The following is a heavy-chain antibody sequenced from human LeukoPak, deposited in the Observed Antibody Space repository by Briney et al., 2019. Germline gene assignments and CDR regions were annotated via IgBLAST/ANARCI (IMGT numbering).Heavy chain of an antibody. D-gene: IGHD6-13*01. Sequence: GGSLRLSCAASGFTFSSYGMHWVRQAPGKGLEWVAVISYDGSNKYYADSVKGRFTISRDNSKNTLYLQMNSLRAEDTAVYYCAKDRTVAGSWYTLGYWGQGTLVTVSS. J-gene: IGHJ4*02. V-gene: IGHV3-30*18. CDR2: ISYDGSNK. CDR1: GFTFSSYG. CDR3: AKDRTVAGSWYTLGY.